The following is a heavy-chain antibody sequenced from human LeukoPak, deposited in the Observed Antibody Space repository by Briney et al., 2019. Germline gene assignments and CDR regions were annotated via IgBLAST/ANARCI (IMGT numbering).Heavy chain of an antibody. V-gene: IGHV1-18*01. CDR3: ARGKYSSSSPKPYYFDY. CDR1: GGTFSSYA. Sequence: ASVKVSCKASGGTFSSYAISWVRQAPGQGLEWMGWISAYNGNTNYAQKLQGRVTMTTDTSTSTAYMELRSLRSDDTAVYYCARGKYSSSSPKPYYFDYWGQGTLVTVSP. CDR2: ISAYNGNT. J-gene: IGHJ4*02. D-gene: IGHD6-6*01.